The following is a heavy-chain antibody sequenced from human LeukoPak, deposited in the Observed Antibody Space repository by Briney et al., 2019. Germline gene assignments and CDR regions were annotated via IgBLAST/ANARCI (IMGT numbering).Heavy chain of an antibody. D-gene: IGHD3-22*01. CDR2: IFFDGSMQ. J-gene: IGHJ4*02. CDR3: AKVHYYDSSGYPNDYFDY. V-gene: IGHV3-30*04. CDR1: GFSFNSYA. Sequence: GGSLRLSCAASGFSFNSYAMHWVRQAPGKGLEWVAVIFFDGSMQYYADSVKGRFTISRDNSKNTLYLQMNSLRAEDTAVYYCAKVHYYDSSGYPNDYFDYWGQGTLVTVSS.